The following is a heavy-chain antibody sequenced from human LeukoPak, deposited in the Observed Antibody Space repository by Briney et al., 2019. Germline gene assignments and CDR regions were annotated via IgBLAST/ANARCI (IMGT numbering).Heavy chain of an antibody. CDR1: GGSISSYY. D-gene: IGHD2-15*01. J-gene: IGHJ6*03. CDR3: ARTTEGYCRGRSCYSYYYYMDV. Sequence: SQTLSLTCTVSGGSISSYYWSWIRQPPGKGLEWIGYIYYSGSTNYNPSLKSRVTISVDTSKNQFSLKLRSVTAADTAVYYCARTTEGYCRGRSCYSYYYYMDVWGKGTTVTVSS. CDR2: IYYSGST. V-gene: IGHV4-59*01.